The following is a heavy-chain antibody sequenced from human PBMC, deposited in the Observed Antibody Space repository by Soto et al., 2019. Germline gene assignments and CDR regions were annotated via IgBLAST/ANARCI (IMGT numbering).Heavy chain of an antibody. CDR1: GFTFSSYG. J-gene: IGHJ4*02. Sequence: ESGGGVVQPGRSLRLSCAASGFTFSSYGMHWVRQAPGKGLEWVAVISYDGSNKYYADSVKGRFTISRDNSKNTLYLQMNSLRAEDTAVYYCAKCDRGSSWHGGVDYWGQGTLVTVSS. D-gene: IGHD6-13*01. CDR3: AKCDRGSSWHGGVDY. CDR2: ISYDGSNK. V-gene: IGHV3-30*18.